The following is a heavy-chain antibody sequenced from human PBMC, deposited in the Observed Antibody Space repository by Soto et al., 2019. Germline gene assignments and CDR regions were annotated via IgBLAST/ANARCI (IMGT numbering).Heavy chain of an antibody. CDR2: ISAYNGNT. CDR3: ARNRYYDILTGYEI. D-gene: IGHD3-9*01. V-gene: IGHV1-18*01. J-gene: IGHJ4*02. CDR1: GYTFTSYG. Sequence: EASVKVSCKASGYTFTSYGISWVRQAPGQGLEWMGWISAYNGNTNYAQKLQGRVTMTTDTSTSAAYVELRSLRSDDTAVYYCARNRYYDILTGYEIWGQGTLVTVSS.